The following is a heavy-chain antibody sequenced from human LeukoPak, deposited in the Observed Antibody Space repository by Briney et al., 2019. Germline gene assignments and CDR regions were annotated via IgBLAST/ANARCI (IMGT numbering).Heavy chain of an antibody. CDR3: ARDGQFGGAPRY. Sequence: ASVKVSCKASGYTFTSYGISWVRQAPGQGLEWMGWISAYNGNTNYAQNLRGRLTMTTDTYTSTAYMELRSLRSDDTAVYYCARDGQFGGAPRYWGQGTLVTVSS. CDR1: GYTFTSYG. J-gene: IGHJ4*02. V-gene: IGHV1-18*01. CDR2: ISAYNGNT. D-gene: IGHD3-16*01.